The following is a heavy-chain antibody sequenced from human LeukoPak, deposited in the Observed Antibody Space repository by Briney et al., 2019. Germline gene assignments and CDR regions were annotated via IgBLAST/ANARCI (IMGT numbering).Heavy chain of an antibody. J-gene: IGHJ6*04. D-gene: IGHD3-22*01. CDR2: IKKVGSGI. Sequence: GGSLRLSCVVSGFPFSNSWMSWVRQAPGKGLEGVANIKKVGSGISYVDSVKGRFIISRDNAMNSLYLQMNSLRVEDTAVYFCAGGDSRDGWGKGTAVTVSS. CDR1: GFPFSNSW. V-gene: IGHV3-7*03. CDR3: AGGDSRDG.